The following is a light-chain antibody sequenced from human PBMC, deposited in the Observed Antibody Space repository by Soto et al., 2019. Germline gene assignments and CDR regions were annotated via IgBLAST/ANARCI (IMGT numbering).Light chain of an antibody. Sequence: QAVVTQEPSFSVSPGGTVTLTCGVSSGSVSTGYYPSWYQQTPGQAPRTLIYSTNTRSSGVPDRFSGSILGNKAALTITGAQTDDESDYYCVLYMGSGISVFGGGTKLTVL. J-gene: IGLJ3*02. V-gene: IGLV8-61*01. CDR3: VLYMGSGISV. CDR2: STN. CDR1: SGSVSTGYY.